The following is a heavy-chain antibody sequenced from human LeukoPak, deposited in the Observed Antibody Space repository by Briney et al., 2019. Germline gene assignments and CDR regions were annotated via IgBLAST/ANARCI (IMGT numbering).Heavy chain of an antibody. J-gene: IGHJ4*02. CDR3: ARDVAGDAVDY. CDR1: GGSISSGGYY. D-gene: IGHD4-17*01. V-gene: IGHV4-61*08. Sequence: SETLSLTCTVSGGSISSGGYYWSWIRQHPGKGLEWIGYIYYSGSTNYNPSLKSRVTISVDTSKNQFSLKLSSVTAADTAVYYCARDVAGDAVDYWGQGTLVTVSS. CDR2: IYYSGST.